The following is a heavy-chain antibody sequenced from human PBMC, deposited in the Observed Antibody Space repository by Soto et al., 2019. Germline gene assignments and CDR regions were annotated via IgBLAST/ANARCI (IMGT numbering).Heavy chain of an antibody. V-gene: IGHV1-2*02. J-gene: IGHJ5*02. CDR2: INPNRGGT. Sequence: GASVKVSCKASGYTFTGYYMHWVRQAPGQGLEWMGWINPNRGGTNYAQKFQGRVTMTRDTSISTAYMELSRLRSDDTAVYHCARVRNYDILTGYYGPWGQGTLVTVSS. D-gene: IGHD3-9*01. CDR1: GYTFTGYY. CDR3: ARVRNYDILTGYYGP.